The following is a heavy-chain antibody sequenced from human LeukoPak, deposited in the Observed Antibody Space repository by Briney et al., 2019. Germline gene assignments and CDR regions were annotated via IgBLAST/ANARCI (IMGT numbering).Heavy chain of an antibody. J-gene: IGHJ4*02. CDR2: ARNKVNSYTT. Sequence: PGGSLRLSCAASGFTFSDHYMDWVRQAPGKGLEWVGRARNKVNSYTTEYAASVKGRFTISRDDSKNSLYLQMNSLETEDTAVYYCTRVCATGDSDCWGQGTLVTVSA. V-gene: IGHV3-72*01. CDR3: TRVCATGDSDC. D-gene: IGHD2-15*01. CDR1: GFTFSDHY.